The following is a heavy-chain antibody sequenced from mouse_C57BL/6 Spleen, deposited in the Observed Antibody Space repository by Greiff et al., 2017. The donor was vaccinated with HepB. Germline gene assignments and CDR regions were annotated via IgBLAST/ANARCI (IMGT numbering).Heavy chain of an antibody. CDR2: ILPGSGST. Sequence: QVQLQQSGAELMKPGASVKLSCKATGYTFTGYWIEWVKQRPGHGLEWIGEILPGSGSTNYNEKFKGKATFTADTSSNTAYMQLSSLTTEDSAIYYCARSPNYYGSSYDWYFDVWGTGTTVTVSS. CDR1: GYTFTGYW. J-gene: IGHJ1*03. V-gene: IGHV1-9*01. D-gene: IGHD1-1*01. CDR3: ARSPNYYGSSYDWYFDV.